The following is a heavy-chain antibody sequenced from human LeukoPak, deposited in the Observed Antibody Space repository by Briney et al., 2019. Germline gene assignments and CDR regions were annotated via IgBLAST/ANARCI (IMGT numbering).Heavy chain of an antibody. CDR3: ARGSSVVGLD. V-gene: IGHV3-74*01. CDR1: GFTFSSYW. J-gene: IGHJ4*02. Sequence: GGSLRLSCAASGFTFSSYWMHWVRQAPGKGLVWVSRINGDGSSTSYADSVKGRFTISRDSAKNTLYLQMNSLRAEDTAVYYYARGSSVVGLDWGQGTLVTVSS. CDR2: INGDGSST. D-gene: IGHD2-15*01.